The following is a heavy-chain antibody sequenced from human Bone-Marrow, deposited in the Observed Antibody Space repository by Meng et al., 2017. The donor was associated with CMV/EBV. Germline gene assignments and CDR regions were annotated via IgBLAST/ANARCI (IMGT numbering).Heavy chain of an antibody. D-gene: IGHD3-3*01. CDR1: GYTFTSYY. CDR3: ARDSWYDFWSGYYRYYYGMDV. V-gene: IGHV1-18*04. CDR2: ISAYNGNT. Sequence: ASVKVSCKASGYTFTSYYMHWVRQAPGQGLEWMGWISAYNGNTNYAQKLQGRVTMTTDTSTSTAYMELRSLRSDDTAVYYCARDSWYDFWSGYYRYYYGMDVWGQGTTVTVSS. J-gene: IGHJ6*02.